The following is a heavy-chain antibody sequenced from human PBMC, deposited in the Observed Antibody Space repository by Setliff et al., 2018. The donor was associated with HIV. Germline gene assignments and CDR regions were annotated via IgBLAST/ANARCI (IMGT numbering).Heavy chain of an antibody. CDR2: IYYSGST. V-gene: IGHV4-59*11. Sequence: PSETQSLTCTVSGDSISSHYWSWIRQPPGKGLELIGYIYYSGSTSYNSSLKSRVTVLVDTSKNQASLKLRSVTAADTAVYYCARAYGFSSSSHYYYYYMDVWGKGTTVTVSS. J-gene: IGHJ6*03. CDR1: GDSISSHY. D-gene: IGHD6-6*01. CDR3: ARAYGFSSSSHYYYYYMDV.